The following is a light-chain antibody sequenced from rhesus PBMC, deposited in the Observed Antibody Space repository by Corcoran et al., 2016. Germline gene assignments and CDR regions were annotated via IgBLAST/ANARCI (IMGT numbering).Light chain of an antibody. Sequence: DIQMTQSPSSLSASVGDTVTITCRASQGISNWLAWYQQKPGKAPKLLIDAASSLQMGVPSRFSGRGSGTDFTHAISSLQPEDFATSSCQQHNSYPYTFGQGTKVEIK. CDR1: QGISNW. CDR3: QQHNSYPYT. CDR2: AAS. V-gene: IGKV1S11*01. J-gene: IGKJ2*01.